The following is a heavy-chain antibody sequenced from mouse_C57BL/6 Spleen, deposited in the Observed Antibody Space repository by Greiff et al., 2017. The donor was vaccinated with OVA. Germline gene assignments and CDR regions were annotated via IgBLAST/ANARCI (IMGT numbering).Heavy chain of an antibody. CDR2: SRNKANDYTT. Sequence: EVKLVESGGGLVQSGRSLRLSCATSGFTFSDFYMEWVRQAPGKGLEWIAASRNKANDYTTEYSASVKGRFIVSRDTSQSILYLQMNALRAEDTAIYYCAREVYYSNSYWYFDVWGTGTTVTVSS. D-gene: IGHD2-5*01. V-gene: IGHV7-1*01. J-gene: IGHJ1*03. CDR1: GFTFSDFY. CDR3: AREVYYSNSYWYFDV.